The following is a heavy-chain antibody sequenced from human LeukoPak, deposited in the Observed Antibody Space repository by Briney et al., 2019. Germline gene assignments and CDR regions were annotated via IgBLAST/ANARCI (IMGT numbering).Heavy chain of an antibody. CDR3: ATDMGWELRTHGMDV. CDR2: FDPEDGET. J-gene: IGHJ6*02. CDR1: GYTLTELS. V-gene: IGHV1-24*01. D-gene: IGHD1-26*01. Sequence: GASVKVSCKVSGYTLTELSMHWVRQAPGKGLEWMGGFDPEDGETIFAQKFQGRVTMTEDTSTDTAYMKLSSLRSEDTAVYYCATDMGWELRTHGMDVWGQGTTVTVSS.